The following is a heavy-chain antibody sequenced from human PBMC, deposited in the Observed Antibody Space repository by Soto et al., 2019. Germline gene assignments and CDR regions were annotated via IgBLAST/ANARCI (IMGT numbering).Heavy chain of an antibody. D-gene: IGHD1-26*01. Sequence: QVQLVQSGAEVKKPGASVKVSCKASGYTFTSYGISWVRQAPGQGLEWMGWISAYNGNTNYAQKLQGRVTVTTDTSTSTAYMELRSLRSDDTAVYYCARDPPGGDYYYYGMDVWGQGTTVTVSS. CDR1: GYTFTSYG. CDR2: ISAYNGNT. J-gene: IGHJ6*02. V-gene: IGHV1-18*01. CDR3: ARDPPGGDYYYYGMDV.